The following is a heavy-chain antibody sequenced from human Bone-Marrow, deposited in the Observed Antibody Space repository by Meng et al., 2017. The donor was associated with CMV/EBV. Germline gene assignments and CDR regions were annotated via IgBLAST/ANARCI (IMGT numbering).Heavy chain of an antibody. CDR1: ISSGDYY. CDR2: IYYSGST. J-gene: IGHJ5*02. D-gene: IGHD2-2*01. CDR3: ARDIVVVPAATGSNWLDP. Sequence: ISSGDYYWSWIRQPPGKGLEWIGYIYYSGSTYYNPSLKSRVTISVDTSKNQFSLKLSSVTAADTAVYYCARDIVVVPAATGSNWLDPWGQGTLVTVSS. V-gene: IGHV4-30-4*08.